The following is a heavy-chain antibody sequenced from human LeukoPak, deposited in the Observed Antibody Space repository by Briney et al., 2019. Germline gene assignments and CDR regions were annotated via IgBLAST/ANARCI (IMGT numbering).Heavy chain of an antibody. CDR3: AATYYYDTYFDY. CDR2: INSDGSST. Sequence: PGGSLSLSCAASGFTFSSYWMHWVRQAPGKGLVWVSRINSDGSSTSYADSVKGRFTISRDNAKNTLYLQMNSLRAEDTAVYYCAATYYYDTYFDYWGQGTLVTVSS. D-gene: IGHD3-22*01. CDR1: GFTFSSYW. J-gene: IGHJ4*02. V-gene: IGHV3-74*01.